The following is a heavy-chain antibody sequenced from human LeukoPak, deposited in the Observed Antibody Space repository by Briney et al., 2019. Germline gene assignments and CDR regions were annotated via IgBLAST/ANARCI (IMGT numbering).Heavy chain of an antibody. CDR2: INHSGST. J-gene: IGHJ6*02. CDR3: ARDRYDSYPMDV. V-gene: IGHV4-34*01. Sequence: SETLSLTCAVYGGSFSGYYWSWIRQPPGKGLEWIGEINHSGSTNYNPSLKSRVTISVDTSKNQFSLKLSSVTAADTAVYYCARDRYDSYPMDVWGQGTTVTVSS. D-gene: IGHD3-3*01. CDR1: GGSFSGYY.